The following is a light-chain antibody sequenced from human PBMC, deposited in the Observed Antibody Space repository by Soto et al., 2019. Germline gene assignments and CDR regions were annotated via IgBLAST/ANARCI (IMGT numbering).Light chain of an antibody. CDR2: DAS. CDR1: PSVSNS. V-gene: IGKV3-11*01. CDR3: QQRNKWPPVT. J-gene: IGKJ4*01. Sequence: ESVLTQSPATLSLSPGERATLSCRASPSVSNSLAWYQHKPGQAPRLHIYDASNKATGVPTRFSGSGSGTDFTLTISSREPEDFAVYYCQQRNKWPPVTFGGGTRVEIK.